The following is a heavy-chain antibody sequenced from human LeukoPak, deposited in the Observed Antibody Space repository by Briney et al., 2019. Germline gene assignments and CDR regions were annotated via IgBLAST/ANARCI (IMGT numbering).Heavy chain of an antibody. CDR3: ARPRGYCSGGSCSKWYYYYYYYMDV. D-gene: IGHD2-15*01. CDR1: GFTFSSYA. CDR2: ISYDGSNK. V-gene: IGHV3-30*04. J-gene: IGHJ6*03. Sequence: PGGSLRLSCAASGFTFSSYAMHWVRQAPGKGLEWVAVISYDGSNKYYADSVKGRFTISRDNSKNTLYLQMNSLRAEDTAVYYCARPRGYCSGGSCSKWYYYYYYYMDVWGKGTTVTVSS.